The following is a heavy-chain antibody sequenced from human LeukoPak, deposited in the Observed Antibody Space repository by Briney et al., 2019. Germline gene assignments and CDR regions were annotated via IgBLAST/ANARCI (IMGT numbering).Heavy chain of an antibody. D-gene: IGHD3-9*01. Sequence: PSETLSLTCTVSGGSIGSYYWSWIRQPAGKGLEWIGRIYPSGSTNYNPSLKSRVTMSVDTSKNQFSLKLSSVTAADTAVYFCARDAVLRYFDWAPYYFDYWGQGTLVTVSS. J-gene: IGHJ4*02. CDR1: GGSIGSYY. V-gene: IGHV4-4*07. CDR2: IYPSGST. CDR3: ARDAVLRYFDWAPYYFDY.